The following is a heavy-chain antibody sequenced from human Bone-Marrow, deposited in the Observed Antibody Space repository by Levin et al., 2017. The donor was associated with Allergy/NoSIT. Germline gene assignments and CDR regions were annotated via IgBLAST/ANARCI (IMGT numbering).Heavy chain of an antibody. CDR2: IYWDDDK. CDR3: AHNQADYGDYKVDY. J-gene: IGHJ4*02. V-gene: IGHV2-5*02. D-gene: IGHD4-17*01. Sequence: SGPTLVKPTQTLTLTCTFSGFSLSTNGVGVGWIRQPPGKALEWLAVIYWDDDKRYSPSLKSSLTITKDTSKNRVVLTMTNMDPVDTATYYCAHNQADYGDYKVDYWGQGTLVTVSS. CDR1: GFSLSTNGVG.